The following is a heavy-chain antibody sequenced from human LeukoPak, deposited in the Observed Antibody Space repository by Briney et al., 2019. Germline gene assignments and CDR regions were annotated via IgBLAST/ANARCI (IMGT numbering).Heavy chain of an antibody. D-gene: IGHD3-10*01. CDR3: AREGSGRTAYNDGLDV. J-gene: IGHJ3*01. CDR1: GFTFRDYT. V-gene: IGHV3-21*04. Sequence: GGSLRLSCAASGFTFRDYTMNWVRQSPGKGLEWVSAINKGGTFIKYADSVKGRFVVSRDNSKNTLYLQLNSLRAEDTAVYYCAREGSGRTAYNDGLDVWGQGTMVTVSS. CDR2: INKGGTFI.